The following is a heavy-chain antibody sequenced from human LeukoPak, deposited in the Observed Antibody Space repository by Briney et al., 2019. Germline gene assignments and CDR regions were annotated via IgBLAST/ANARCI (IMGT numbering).Heavy chain of an antibody. J-gene: IGHJ3*02. CDR1: GFTFISYA. V-gene: IGHV3-30-3*01. CDR3: AVLQLWYDAFDI. Sequence: SLRLSCAASGFTFISYAMHSVRQAPGKGLEWVAVISYDGSNKYYADSVKGRFTISRHNSKNTLYLQMNSMSAEETAVYYCAVLQLWYDAFDIWGQGTMVTVSS. CDR2: ISYDGSNK. D-gene: IGHD5-18*01.